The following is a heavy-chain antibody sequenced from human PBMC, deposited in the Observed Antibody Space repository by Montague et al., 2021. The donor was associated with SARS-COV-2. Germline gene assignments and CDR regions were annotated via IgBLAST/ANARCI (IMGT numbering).Heavy chain of an antibody. J-gene: IGHJ4*02. CDR3: AHLIRYYDIFTGIPFDD. CDR1: GFSLSTPNVG. CDR2: IYSXGDK. Sequence: PALVTSTQTLTLTCTFSGFSLSTPNVGVAWIRQPPGKALEWLAVIYSXGDKRYSPSLQRRLTITKDTSRNQVVLSLTNVDPLDTATYYCAHLIRYYDIFTGIPFDDWGQGTQVTVSS. D-gene: IGHD3-9*01. V-gene: IGHV2-5*01.